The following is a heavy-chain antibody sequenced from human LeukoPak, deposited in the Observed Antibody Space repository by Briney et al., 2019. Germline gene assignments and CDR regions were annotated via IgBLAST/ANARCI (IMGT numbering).Heavy chain of an antibody. D-gene: IGHD2-2*02. J-gene: IGHJ1*01. V-gene: IGHV4-34*01. CDR2: INHSGST. Sequence: SETLPLTCAVYGGSFSGYYWSWIRQPPGKGLEWIGEINHSGSTNYNPSLKSRVTISVDTSKNQFSLKLSSVTAADTAVYYCATDIVVVPAAIAAEEYFQHWGQGTLVTVSS. CDR1: GGSFSGYY. CDR3: ATDIVVVPAAIAAEEYFQH.